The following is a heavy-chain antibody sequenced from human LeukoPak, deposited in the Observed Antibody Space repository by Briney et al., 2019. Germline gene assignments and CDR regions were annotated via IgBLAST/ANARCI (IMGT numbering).Heavy chain of an antibody. CDR1: GGSISSSSYY. J-gene: IGHJ6*03. CDR3: ARSGRIRSSTVPRYYYYMDV. V-gene: IGHV4-39*07. D-gene: IGHD3-3*01. Sequence: SETLSLTCTVSGGSISSSSYYWGWIRQPPGKGLEWIGEINHSGSTNYNPSLKSRVTISVDTSKNQFSLKLSSVTAADTAVYYCARSGRIRSSTVPRYYYYMDVWGKGTTVTVSS. CDR2: INHSGST.